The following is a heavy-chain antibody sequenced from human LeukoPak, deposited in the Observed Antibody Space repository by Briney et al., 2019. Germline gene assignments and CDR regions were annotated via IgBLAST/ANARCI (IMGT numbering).Heavy chain of an antibody. J-gene: IGHJ6*03. CDR1: GYTFTSYD. CDR3: ARIYYRRSDYHYYYMDV. V-gene: IGHV1-8*01. Sequence: ASVKVSCKASGYTFTSYDINWVRQAPGQGLEWVGWMNPNSGNTGSAQKVQGRITITMNNSISTAYMELSSLRSEDTAVYYCARIYYRRSDYHYYYMDVWGEGTTVTVSS. D-gene: IGHD3-10*01. CDR2: MNPNSGNT.